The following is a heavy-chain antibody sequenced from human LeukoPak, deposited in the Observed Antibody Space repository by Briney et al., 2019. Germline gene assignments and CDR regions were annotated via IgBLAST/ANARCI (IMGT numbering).Heavy chain of an antibody. CDR2: MSSR. V-gene: IGHV3-53*01. CDR3: AKAPVTSCRGAFCYPFDY. CDR1: GGSISSYY. J-gene: IGHJ4*02. Sequence: ETLSLTCTVSGGSISSYYWSWVRQAPGKGLEWVSAMSSRYYAASVRGRFTISRDTSRSTLYLQMNSLRAEDAAVYYCAKAPVTSCRGAFCYPFDYWGQGTLVTVSS. D-gene: IGHD2-15*01.